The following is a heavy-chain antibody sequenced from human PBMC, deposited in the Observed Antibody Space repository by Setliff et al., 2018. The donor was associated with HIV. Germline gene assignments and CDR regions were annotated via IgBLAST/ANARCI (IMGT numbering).Heavy chain of an antibody. CDR3: AREWGEIWFGELSINSPYSYFDY. Sequence: GASVKVSCKASGYTFTSYAMHWVRQAPGQRLEWMGWINAGNGNTKYSQKFQGRVTITRDTSASTAYMELSSLRSEDTAVYYCAREWGEIWFGELSINSPYSYFDYWGQGTLVTVSS. CDR1: GYTFTSYA. D-gene: IGHD3-10*01. J-gene: IGHJ4*02. V-gene: IGHV1-3*01. CDR2: INAGNGNT.